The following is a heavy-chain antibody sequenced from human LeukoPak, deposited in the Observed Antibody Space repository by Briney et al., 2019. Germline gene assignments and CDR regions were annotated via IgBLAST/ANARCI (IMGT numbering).Heavy chain of an antibody. D-gene: IGHD5/OR15-5a*01. CDR2: ISSSSSSI. Sequence: GGSLRLSCAASGFTFSTYGMNWVRQAPGKGLEWISYISSSSSSIYYADSVKGRVTISRDNAKNSLYLQMNSLRAEDTAVYYCARALETVYYLDYWGLGTLVTVSS. J-gene: IGHJ4*02. CDR3: ARALETVYYLDY. CDR1: GFTFSTYG. V-gene: IGHV3-48*01.